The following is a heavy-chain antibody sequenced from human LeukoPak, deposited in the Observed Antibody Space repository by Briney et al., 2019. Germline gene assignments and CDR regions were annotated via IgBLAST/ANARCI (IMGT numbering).Heavy chain of an antibody. CDR2: IYYTGST. D-gene: IGHD1-1*01. CDR1: GVSITSYY. Sequence: PSETLSLTCTVSGVSITSYYWSWVRQSPGRGLEWIGYIYYTGSTNYNPSLKSRVTTSVDTSKSQFSLKLSSVTAADTAVYYCARPQHDALDIWGQGTMVTVSS. V-gene: IGHV4-59*08. J-gene: IGHJ3*02. CDR3: ARPQHDALDI.